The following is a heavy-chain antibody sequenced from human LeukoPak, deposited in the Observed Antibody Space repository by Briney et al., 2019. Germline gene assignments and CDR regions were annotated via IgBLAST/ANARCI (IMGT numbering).Heavy chain of an antibody. CDR1: GYIFTVYQ. D-gene: IGHD6-6*01. J-gene: IGHJ4*02. CDR3: ARFSPYSNSSGGAF. V-gene: IGHV1-2*02. CDR2: IDPKSGAT. Sequence: ASVKVSCKASGYIFTVYQMHWVRQPPGHGLEWVGWIDPKSGATTNAQTFQGRVTLTRDTSVSTAYVELSRLQSDDTAVYYGARFSPYSNSSGGAFWGQGTLVTVSS.